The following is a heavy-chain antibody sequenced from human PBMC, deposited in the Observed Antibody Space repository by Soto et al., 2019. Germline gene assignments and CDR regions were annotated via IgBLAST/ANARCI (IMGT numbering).Heavy chain of an antibody. CDR2: ISGSVDRT. J-gene: IGHJ6*02. CDR3: AKDLDGAAAGPAKFYGMDV. D-gene: IGHD6-13*01. Sequence: GGSLRLSCAASGFTFSSYAMSWVRQAPGKGLKWVTVISGSVDRTYYADSVKGRFTISRDNSKNTLYLQMNSLRAEDTAVYYCAKDLDGAAAGPAKFYGMDVWGQGTTVTVSS. V-gene: IGHV3-23*01. CDR1: GFTFSSYA.